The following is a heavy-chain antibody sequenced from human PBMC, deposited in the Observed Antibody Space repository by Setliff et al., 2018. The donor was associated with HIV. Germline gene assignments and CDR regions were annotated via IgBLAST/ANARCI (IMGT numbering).Heavy chain of an antibody. Sequence: PSETLSLTCSVFGGSMNSHYWSWIRQPPGKGLEWIGLIYYTGIPTYTTSLKSRVTMSVDRSKNQFSLRLTSVTAADTAMYYCARVARVHPFDPWGQGTLVTVSS. V-gene: IGHV4-59*11. CDR3: ARVARVHPFDP. CDR1: GGSMNSHY. CDR2: IYYTGIP. J-gene: IGHJ5*02.